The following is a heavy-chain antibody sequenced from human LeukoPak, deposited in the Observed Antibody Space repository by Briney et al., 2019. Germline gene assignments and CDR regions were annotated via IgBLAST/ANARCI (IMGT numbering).Heavy chain of an antibody. CDR3: ARGRGRGVIQLWLQAPYYYYMDV. CDR2: INSDGSST. J-gene: IGHJ6*03. CDR1: GFTFSSYW. V-gene: IGHV3-74*01. D-gene: IGHD5-18*01. Sequence: PGGSLRLSCAASGFTFSSYWMHWVRQAPGKGLVWVSRINSDGSSTSYADSVKGRFTISRDNAKNTLYLQMNSLRAEDTAVYYCARGRGRGVIQLWLQAPYYYYMDVWGKGTTVTVSS.